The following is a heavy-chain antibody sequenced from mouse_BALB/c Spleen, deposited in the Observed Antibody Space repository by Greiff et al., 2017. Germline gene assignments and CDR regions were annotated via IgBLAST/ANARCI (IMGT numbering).Heavy chain of an antibody. V-gene: IGHV2-9*02. Sequence: VQLQQSGPGLVAPSQSLSITCTVSGFSLTSYGVHWVRQPPGKGLEWLGVIWAGGSTNYNSALMSRLSISKDNSKSQVFLKMNSLQTDDPAMYYCARDGTMITTRFAYWGQGTLVTVSA. CDR1: GFSLTSYG. J-gene: IGHJ3*01. CDR3: ARDGTMITTRFAY. D-gene: IGHD2-4*01. CDR2: IWAGGST.